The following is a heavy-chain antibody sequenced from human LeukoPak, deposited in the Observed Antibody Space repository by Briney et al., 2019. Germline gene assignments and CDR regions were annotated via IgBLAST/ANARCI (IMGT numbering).Heavy chain of an antibody. CDR1: GDSVSSSSYY. CDR3: ARDGRWIQLWLPTDYYYYYYMDV. J-gene: IGHJ6*03. Sequence: SGTLSLTCTVSGDSVSSSSYYWGWIRQPPGKGLEWIGYVSYSGSTDYNPSLKSRVTISVDTSKNQFSLKLTSVTAADTAVYYCARDGRWIQLWLPTDYYYYYYMDVWGKGTTVTISS. CDR2: VSYSGST. V-gene: IGHV4-61*01. D-gene: IGHD5-18*01.